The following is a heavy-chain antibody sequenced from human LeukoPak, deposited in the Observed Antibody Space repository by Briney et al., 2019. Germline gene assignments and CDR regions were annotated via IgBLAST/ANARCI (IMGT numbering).Heavy chain of an antibody. J-gene: IGHJ5*02. V-gene: IGHV4-4*07. CDR3: ARDWTGSNWFDP. CDR1: GGSTRSYY. D-gene: IGHD3/OR15-3a*01. Sequence: SETLSLTCTVSGGSTRSYYWSWIRQPAGKGLEWIGRIYTSGTTNYNPSLKSRVTLSVDTSKNQFSLKLSSVTAADTAVYYCARDWTGSNWFDPWGLGTLVTVSP. CDR2: IYTSGTT.